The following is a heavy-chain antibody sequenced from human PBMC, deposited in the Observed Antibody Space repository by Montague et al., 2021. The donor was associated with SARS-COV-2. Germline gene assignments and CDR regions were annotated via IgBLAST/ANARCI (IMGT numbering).Heavy chain of an antibody. Sequence: SETLSLTCAVYGGSFSGYYWTWVRQSPGKGLEWIAEINHSGTANYNFNPSLRSRVTISVDPSKSQFFLKLSSVTAADTGVYYCARWDPQTLTLIGLRGKSASDYWGQGTLVTVSS. J-gene: IGHJ4*02. CDR3: ARWDPQTLTLIGLRGKSASDY. D-gene: IGHD4-23*01. V-gene: IGHV4-34*01. CDR2: INHSGTA. CDR1: GGSFSGYY.